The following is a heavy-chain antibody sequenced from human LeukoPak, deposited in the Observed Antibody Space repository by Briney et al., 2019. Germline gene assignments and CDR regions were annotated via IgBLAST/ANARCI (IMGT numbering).Heavy chain of an antibody. CDR2: ISWNSGSI. D-gene: IGHD2-8*01. CDR3: ARGVRVYVLGHFDY. Sequence: GGSLRLSCAASGFTFDDYAMHWVRHAPGKGLEWVSGISWNSGSIGYADSVKGRFTISRDNAKNSLYLQMNSLRAEDTAVYYCARGVRVYVLGHFDYWGQGTLVTVSS. V-gene: IGHV3-9*01. J-gene: IGHJ4*02. CDR1: GFTFDDYA.